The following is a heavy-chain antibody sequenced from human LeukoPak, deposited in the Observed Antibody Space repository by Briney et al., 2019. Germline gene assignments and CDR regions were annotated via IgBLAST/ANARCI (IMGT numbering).Heavy chain of an antibody. D-gene: IGHD6-19*01. V-gene: IGHV3-21*01. CDR1: GFTFSSYS. CDR2: ISTSSNYI. CDR3: ARDVYSSGWYDYDY. Sequence: GGSLRLSCAASGFTFSSYSMNWVRQAPGKGLEWVSSISTSSNYIYYTDSVKGRFTISRDNAKNSLCLQMNSLRAEDTAVYYCARDVYSSGWYDYDYWGQGTLVTVSS. J-gene: IGHJ4*02.